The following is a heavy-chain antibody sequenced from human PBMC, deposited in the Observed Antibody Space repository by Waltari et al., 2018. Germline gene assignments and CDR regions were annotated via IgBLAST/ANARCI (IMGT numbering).Heavy chain of an antibody. CDR3: ATEAQAYSSLNWFDP. D-gene: IGHD6-6*01. CDR2: LDQEEGET. Sequence: EVQLVQSGAEVKKPGGTVKMSCKASGYTYTDYSMHWVQQAPGKGHECMDRLDQEEGETIYAEKFQGRVTITADTSTDTAYMELSSLRSEDTAVYYCATEAQAYSSLNWFDPWGQGTLVTVSS. V-gene: IGHV1-69-2*01. CDR1: GYTYTDYS. J-gene: IGHJ5*02.